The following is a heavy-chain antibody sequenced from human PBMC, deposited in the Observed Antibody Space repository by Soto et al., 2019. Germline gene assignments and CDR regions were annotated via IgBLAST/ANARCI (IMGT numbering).Heavy chain of an antibody. V-gene: IGHV4-59*01. CDR1: GGSISRYY. CDR3: ARVPFGELGGWFDP. CDR2: IYYSVST. J-gene: IGHJ5*02. Sequence: SETLSLTCTVSGGSISRYYWSCIRQPPWKGLEWIGYIYYSVSTNYNPSLKSRVTISVDTSKNQFSLKLSSVTAADTAVYYCARVPFGELGGWFDPWGQGTLVTVSS. D-gene: IGHD3-10*01.